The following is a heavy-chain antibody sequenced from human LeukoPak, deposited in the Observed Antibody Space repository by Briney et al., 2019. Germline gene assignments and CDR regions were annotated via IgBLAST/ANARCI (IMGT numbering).Heavy chain of an antibody. V-gene: IGHV4-39*07. CDR1: GGSISSSSYY. Sequence: SETLSLTCTVSGGSISSSSYYWGWIRQPPGKGLEWIGSIYYSGSTYYNPSLKSRVTISVDTSKNQFSLKLSSVTAADTAVYYCARGDYYYYGMDVWGQGTTVTVSS. CDR3: ARGDYYYYGMDV. J-gene: IGHJ6*02. CDR2: IYYSGST.